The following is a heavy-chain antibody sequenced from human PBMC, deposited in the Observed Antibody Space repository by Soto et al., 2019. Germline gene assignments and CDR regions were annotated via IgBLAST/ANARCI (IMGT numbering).Heavy chain of an antibody. CDR3: ARKSCGWQHKGWFDP. D-gene: IGHD6-19*01. Sequence: AETLSLSCAVSGGSISSYSWSWIRQPPGKGLEWIGYIYYSGSTNYNPSLMSRVTITVDTSKNQFSLKLSSVTAADTAVYYCARKSCGWQHKGWFDPWGPGTLGTVSP. CDR2: IYYSGST. J-gene: IGHJ5*02. CDR1: GGSISSYS. V-gene: IGHV4-59*01.